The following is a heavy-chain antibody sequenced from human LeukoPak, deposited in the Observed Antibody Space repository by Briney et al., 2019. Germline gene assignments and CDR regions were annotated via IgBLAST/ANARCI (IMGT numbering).Heavy chain of an antibody. CDR2: INHSGST. J-gene: IGHJ4*02. D-gene: IGHD2-2*01. CDR3: ASLGYCSSTSCYDY. CDR1: GGSFSGSY. V-gene: IGHV4-34*01. Sequence: SEALCLTCAVYGGSFSGSYWSWIRHPPQEGLGWVGEINHSGSTNYNPSVKSRVTISVETSKSQCSLKLSSVTAADTTVYYCASLGYCSSTSCYDYWGQGTLVTVSS.